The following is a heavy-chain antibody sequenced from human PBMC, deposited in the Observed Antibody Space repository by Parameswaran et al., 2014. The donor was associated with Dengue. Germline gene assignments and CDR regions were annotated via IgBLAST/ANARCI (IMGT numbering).Heavy chain of an antibody. J-gene: IGHJ4*02. CDR2: INPSGGST. V-gene: IGHV1-46*01. Sequence: WVRQAPGQGLEWMGIINPSGGSTSYAQKFQGRVTMTRDTSTSTVYMELSSLRSEDTAVYYCARDPSDFWSGYYTGVFFDYWGQGTLVTVSS. CDR3: ARDPSDFWSGYYTGVFFDY. D-gene: IGHD3-3*01.